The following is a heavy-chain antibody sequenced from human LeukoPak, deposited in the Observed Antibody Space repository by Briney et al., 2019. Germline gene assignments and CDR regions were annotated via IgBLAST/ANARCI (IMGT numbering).Heavy chain of an antibody. V-gene: IGHV3-48*04. CDR3: ARDLTKVGNGDPQFGY. CDR1: GFTFSSYS. D-gene: IGHD4-17*01. Sequence: GGSLRLSCAASGFTFSSYSMNWVRQAPGKGLEWVSYISSSSSTIYYADSVKGRFTISRDNAKNSLYLQMNSLRAEDTAVYYCARDLTKVGNGDPQFGYWGQGTLVTVSS. CDR2: ISSSSSTI. J-gene: IGHJ4*02.